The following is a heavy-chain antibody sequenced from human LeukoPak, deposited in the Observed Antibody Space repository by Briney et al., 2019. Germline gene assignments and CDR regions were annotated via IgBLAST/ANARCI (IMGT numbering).Heavy chain of an antibody. J-gene: IGHJ4*02. D-gene: IGHD6-13*01. CDR2: ISGDGGST. Sequence: PGGSLRLSCAAPGLITDDYAIHWVRQAPGKGLEWVSLISGDGGSTFYAGSVRGRFTISRDNSKNSLSLQMSSLRSEDTALYFCARESERSGWYDYWGQGTLVTVSS. CDR3: ARESERSGWYDY. V-gene: IGHV3-43*02. CDR1: GLITDDYA.